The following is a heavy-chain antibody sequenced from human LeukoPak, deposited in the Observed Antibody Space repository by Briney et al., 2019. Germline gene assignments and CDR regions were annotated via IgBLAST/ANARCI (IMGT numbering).Heavy chain of an antibody. D-gene: IGHD3-16*01. Sequence: GGSLRLSCAASGFTFSSYWISWVRQAPGKGLEWVANIKQDGSEKYYVDSVKGRFTISRDNAKNSLYLQMNSLRAEDTAVYYCARPWGSYFDYWGQGTLVTVSS. CDR3: ARPWGSYFDY. J-gene: IGHJ4*02. V-gene: IGHV3-7*05. CDR2: IKQDGSEK. CDR1: GFTFSSYW.